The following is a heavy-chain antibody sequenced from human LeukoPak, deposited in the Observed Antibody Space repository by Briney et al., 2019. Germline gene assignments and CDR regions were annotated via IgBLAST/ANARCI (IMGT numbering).Heavy chain of an antibody. Sequence: SETLSLTCTVSGGSICSYYWSWIRQPPGKGLEWIGYIYYSGSTNYNPSLKSRVTISVDTSKNQFSLKLSSVTAADTAVYYCARVYDSSGFYFDYWGQGTLITVSS. CDR1: GGSICSYY. D-gene: IGHD3-22*01. V-gene: IGHV4-59*01. CDR2: IYYSGST. J-gene: IGHJ4*02. CDR3: ARVYDSSGFYFDY.